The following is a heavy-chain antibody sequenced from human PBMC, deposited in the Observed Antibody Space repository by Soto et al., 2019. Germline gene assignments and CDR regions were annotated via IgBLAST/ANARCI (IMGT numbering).Heavy chain of an antibody. CDR3: ARDLGGWPDY. CDR2: IVTYNGNT. J-gene: IGHJ4*02. Sequence: ASVKVSCKAAGYTFTNYGISWVRQAPGQGLEWMGWIVTYNGNTQSTQKFQDRVTITRDTSASTAYMELSSLRSEDTAVYYCARDLGGWPDYWGQGTLVTVSS. V-gene: IGHV1-18*01. D-gene: IGHD6-19*01. CDR1: GYTFTNYG.